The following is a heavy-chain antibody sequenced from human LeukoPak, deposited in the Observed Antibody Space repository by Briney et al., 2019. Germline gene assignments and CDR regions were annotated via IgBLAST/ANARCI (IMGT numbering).Heavy chain of an antibody. V-gene: IGHV1-2*06. J-gene: IGHJ3*02. D-gene: IGHD4-11*01. CDR1: GYTLSNHA. Sequence: ASVKVSCKGSGYTLSNHAFSWVRQAPGQGLEWMGRLNPNYRDTNFGQRFQGRVTMTRDTTITTAFMEVNNLRSDDTAIYYCARGAYDYDAFDIWGQGTLVTVSS. CDR3: ARGAYDYDAFDI. CDR2: LNPNYRDT.